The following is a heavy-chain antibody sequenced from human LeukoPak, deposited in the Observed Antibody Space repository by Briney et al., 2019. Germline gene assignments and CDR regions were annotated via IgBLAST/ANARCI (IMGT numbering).Heavy chain of an antibody. D-gene: IGHD4-11*01. CDR3: ARGRYSNGHYYHMDV. CDR1: GFTVSGYY. CDR2: INGGSSTV. J-gene: IGHJ6*03. V-gene: IGHV3-11*01. Sequence: GGSLRLSCAASGFTVSGYYMGWIRQAPGKGLEWLSYINGGSSTVFYAGSVKGRFTISRDNARDSLFLQMNSLGADDTALYYCARGRYSNGHYYHMDVWGKGTTVIVSS.